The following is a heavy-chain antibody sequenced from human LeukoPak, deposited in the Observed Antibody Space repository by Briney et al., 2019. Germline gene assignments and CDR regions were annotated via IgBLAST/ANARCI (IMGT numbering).Heavy chain of an antibody. D-gene: IGHD3-22*01. CDR3: ARDLHYDTSGYFP. Sequence: GASVKVSCKASGYTFTSYGITWVRQAPGQGLEWMGWVSAYNGNTNYARKLQGRVTMSTDTSTSTAYMDLRSLRSDDTAVYYCARDLHYDTSGYFPWGQGTLVTVSS. J-gene: IGHJ5*02. CDR1: GYTFTSYG. CDR2: VSAYNGNT. V-gene: IGHV1-18*01.